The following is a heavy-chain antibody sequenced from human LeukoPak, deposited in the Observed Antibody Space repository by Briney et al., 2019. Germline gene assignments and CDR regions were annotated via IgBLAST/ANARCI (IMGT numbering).Heavy chain of an antibody. V-gene: IGHV1-18*01. D-gene: IGHD1-26*01. Sequence: GASVKVSCKAYGYNFATSGIGWVRQAPGQGLEWLGWISGYNGNTKSAPKLQGRVTMTTDTSTDTAYLELGSLRVDDTAIYYCARDLGPYTESYYSYYHYMDVWGEGTSVTVSS. CDR1: GYNFATSG. CDR2: ISGYNGNT. J-gene: IGHJ6*03. CDR3: ARDLGPYTESYYSYYHYMDV.